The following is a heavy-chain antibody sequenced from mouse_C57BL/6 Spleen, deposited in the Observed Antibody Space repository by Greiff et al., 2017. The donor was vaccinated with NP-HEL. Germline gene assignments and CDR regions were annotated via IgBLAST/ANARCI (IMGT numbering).Heavy chain of an antibody. CDR2: IDPSDSYT. CDR1: GYTFTSYW. V-gene: IGHV1-50*01. Sequence: VQLQQSGAELVKPGASVKLSCKASGYTFTSYWMQWVKQRPGQGLEWIGEIDPSDSYTNYNQKFKGKATLTVDTSSSTAYMQLSSLTSEDSAVYYCARRDRFFYYAMDYWGQGTSVTVSS. CDR3: ARRDRFFYYAMDY. J-gene: IGHJ4*01.